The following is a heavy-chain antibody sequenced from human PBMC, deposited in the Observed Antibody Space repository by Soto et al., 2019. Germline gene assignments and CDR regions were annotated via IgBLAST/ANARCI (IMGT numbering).Heavy chain of an antibody. Sequence: ASVKVSCKASGYTFNSYGITWVRQAPGQRLEWMGWINTGNGNTKYSQKFQGRVTITRDTSASTAYMELSSLRSEDMAVYYCASAKGQYYDSSDYSTFDYWGQGTLVTVSS. CDR1: GYTFNSYG. CDR3: ASAKGQYYDSSDYSTFDY. J-gene: IGHJ4*02. CDR2: INTGNGNT. D-gene: IGHD3-22*01. V-gene: IGHV1-3*04.